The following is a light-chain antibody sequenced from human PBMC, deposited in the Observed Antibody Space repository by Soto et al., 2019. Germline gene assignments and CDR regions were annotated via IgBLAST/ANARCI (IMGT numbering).Light chain of an antibody. Sequence: ELVLTQSPATLSVSPGERATLSCRASQSFSSNVAWYQQKPGQAPRLLIYGTSTRVTGIPARFSGSGSGTEFTLHISSMKSEDFAVYYCQPYKNWPLTFGGGTNVDIK. CDR1: QSFSSN. CDR2: GTS. J-gene: IGKJ4*01. V-gene: IGKV3-15*01. CDR3: QPYKNWPLT.